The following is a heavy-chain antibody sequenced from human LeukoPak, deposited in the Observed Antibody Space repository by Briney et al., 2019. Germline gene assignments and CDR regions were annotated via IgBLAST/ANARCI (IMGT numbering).Heavy chain of an antibody. CDR3: ARSITIFGVVDY. J-gene: IGHJ4*02. Sequence: GGSLRLSCAASGFTVGSNYMSWVRQAPGKGLEWVSVIYSGGSTYYADSVKGRFTISRDNSKNTLYLQMNSLRAEDTAVYYCARSITIFGVVDYWGQGTLVTVSS. CDR2: IYSGGST. CDR1: GFTVGSNY. D-gene: IGHD3-3*01. V-gene: IGHV3-66*02.